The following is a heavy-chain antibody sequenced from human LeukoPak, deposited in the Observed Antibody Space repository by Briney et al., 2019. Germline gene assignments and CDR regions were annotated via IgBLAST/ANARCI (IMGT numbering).Heavy chain of an antibody. CDR2: INSDGSST. D-gene: IGHD2-15*01. Sequence: HPGGSLRLSCAASGFTFSSYWMHWVRQAPGKGLVWVSRINSDGSSTSYADSVKGRFTISRDNAKNSLYLQMNSLRAEDTAVYYRARGWYCSGGSCYSGAFDIWGQGTTVTVSS. V-gene: IGHV3-74*01. CDR1: GFTFSSYW. CDR3: ARGWYCSGGSCYSGAFDI. J-gene: IGHJ3*02.